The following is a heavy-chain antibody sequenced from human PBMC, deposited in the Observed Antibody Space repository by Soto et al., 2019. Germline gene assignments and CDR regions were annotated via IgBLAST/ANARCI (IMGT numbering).Heavy chain of an antibody. D-gene: IGHD6-6*01. V-gene: IGHV4-34*01. CDR3: ARGHSTSGYDS. CDR2: IHHSGST. Sequence: SETLSLTCSVYGASFSGYYWSWIRQSPGKGLEWVGEIHHSGSTHYNPSLKSRLTFSIDESQSQFYMMLTSVTAADTALYFCARGHSTSGYDSWGQGSLVTVSS. J-gene: IGHJ4*02. CDR1: GASFSGYY.